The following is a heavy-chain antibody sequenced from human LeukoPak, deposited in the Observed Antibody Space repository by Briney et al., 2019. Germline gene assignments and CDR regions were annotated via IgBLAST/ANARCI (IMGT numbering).Heavy chain of an antibody. J-gene: IGHJ5*02. V-gene: IGHV4-39*07. CDR2: IYYSGST. Sequence: PSETLSLTCTVSGGSISSSSYYWGWIRQPPGKGLEWIGSIYYSGSTYYNPSLKSRVTISVDTSKNQFSLKLSSVTAADTAVYYCASDFRGELHNWFDPWGQGTLVTVSS. CDR3: ASDFRGELHNWFDP. CDR1: GGSISSSSYY. D-gene: IGHD1-26*01.